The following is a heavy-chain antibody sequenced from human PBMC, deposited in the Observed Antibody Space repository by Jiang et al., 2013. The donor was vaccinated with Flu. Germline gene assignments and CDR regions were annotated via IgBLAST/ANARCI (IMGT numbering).Heavy chain of an antibody. CDR2: ILYDGTKK. Sequence: GGGVVQPGRSLRLSCAASGFSFSNFVMHWVRQAPGKGLEWLAVILYDGTKKYYADSVKGRFTVSRDNSKNTLYLQMDSLGTEDTAVYYCASGYSAFDIWGQGTMVTVSS. J-gene: IGHJ3*02. D-gene: IGHD3-22*01. CDR3: ASGYSAFDI. V-gene: IGHV3-30*03. CDR1: GFSFSNFV.